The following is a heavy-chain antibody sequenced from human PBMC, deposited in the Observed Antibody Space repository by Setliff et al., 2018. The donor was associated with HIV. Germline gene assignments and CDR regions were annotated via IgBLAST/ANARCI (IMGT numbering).Heavy chain of an antibody. CDR3: ARVETTVRGATYGMDV. CDR1: GGSISSSSYY. J-gene: IGHJ6*02. CDR2: FHSSGST. V-gene: IGHV4-39*07. D-gene: IGHD3-10*01. Sequence: SETLSLTCNVSGGSISSSSYYWGWIRQPPGKGLEWIGSFHSSGSTSYNPSLKSRVTISVDTSKNQLSLNLTSVTAADTAVYYCARVETTVRGATYGMDVWGQGTTVTVSS.